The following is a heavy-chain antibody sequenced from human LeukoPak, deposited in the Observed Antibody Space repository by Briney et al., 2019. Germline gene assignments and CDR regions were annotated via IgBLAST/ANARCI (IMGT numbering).Heavy chain of an antibody. D-gene: IGHD2-15*01. Sequence: GASVKVSCKASGYTFTGNHVHWVRQAPGQGLEWLGWIDPKSGDTMYAQKFQDRVTMTSDTSINTAYIELSGLRSDDTAVYFCAKEADIVSFDLWGRGTLVTVSS. CDR2: IDPKSGDT. CDR1: GYTFTGNH. V-gene: IGHV1-2*02. CDR3: AKEADIVSFDL. J-gene: IGHJ2*01.